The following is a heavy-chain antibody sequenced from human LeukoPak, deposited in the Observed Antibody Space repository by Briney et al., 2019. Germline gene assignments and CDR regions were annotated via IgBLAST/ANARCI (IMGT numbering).Heavy chain of an antibody. Sequence: SETLSLTCTVSGGSISSSNYYWAWIRQPPGKGLGWIGNIYYSGNTYYNPSLKSRVTTSLDTSKNQFSLKLSSMTAADTAVYYCARRRRIAVAGGPFDYWGQGTLVTVSS. CDR1: GGSISSSNYY. J-gene: IGHJ4*02. V-gene: IGHV4-39*01. D-gene: IGHD6-19*01. CDR3: ARRRRIAVAGGPFDY. CDR2: IYYSGNT.